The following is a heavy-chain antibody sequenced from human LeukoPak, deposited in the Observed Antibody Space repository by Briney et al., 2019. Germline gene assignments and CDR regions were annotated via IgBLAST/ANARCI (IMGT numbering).Heavy chain of an antibody. V-gene: IGHV3-23*01. D-gene: IGHD3-10*01. CDR2: ITDNGRKT. CDR3: AKITVATTPNY. Sequence: GGSLRLSCAASGLTFSSYAMNWVRQASGKRLEWVSGITDNGRKTYYADSVKGRFSISRDNSKNTLYLQMSDLRAENTAVYYCAKITVATTPNYWGQGTLVTVSS. J-gene: IGHJ4*02. CDR1: GLTFSSYA.